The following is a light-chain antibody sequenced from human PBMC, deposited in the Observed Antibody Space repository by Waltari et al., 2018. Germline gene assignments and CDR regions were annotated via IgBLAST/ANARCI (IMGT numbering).Light chain of an antibody. CDR1: SSDVGGYNY. V-gene: IGLV2-14*03. CDR3: SSYIGSSTLEL. CDR2: DVS. Sequence: QSALTQPASVSGSPGQSITISCTGTSSDVGGYNYVSWYQQHPGKAPKLIIFDVSDRPSGVSNRFSGSKSGHTASLTISGLQAEDEADYYCSSYIGSSTLELFGGGTSLTVL. J-gene: IGLJ2*01.